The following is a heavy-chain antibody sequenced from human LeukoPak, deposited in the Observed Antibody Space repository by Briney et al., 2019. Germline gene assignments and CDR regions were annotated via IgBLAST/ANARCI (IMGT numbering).Heavy chain of an antibody. CDR3: VREVYSTTWYSLDF. CDR1: GFTFSTYW. Sequence: PEGSLRLSCAASGFTFSTYWMHWVRQAPGKGLVWVSRSNGDGSGKFFADSVKGRFTVSRDNAKNTPFLQMNSLRADDTAVYYCVREVYSTTWYSLDFWGQGTLVTVSS. V-gene: IGHV3-74*01. J-gene: IGHJ4*02. D-gene: IGHD6-13*01. CDR2: SNGDGSGK.